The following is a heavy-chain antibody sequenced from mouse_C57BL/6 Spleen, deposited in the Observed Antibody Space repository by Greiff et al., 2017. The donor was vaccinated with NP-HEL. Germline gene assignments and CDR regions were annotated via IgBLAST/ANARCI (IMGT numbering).Heavy chain of an antibody. J-gene: IGHJ4*01. D-gene: IGHD1-1*01. CDR3: AIYGSSYAMDY. Sequence: QVQLQQSGAELARPGASVKLSCKASGYTFTSYGISWVKQRTGQGLEWIGEIYPRSGNTYYNEKFKGKATLTADKSSSTAYMELRSLTSEDAAVYFCAIYGSSYAMDYWGQGTSVTVSS. CDR1: GYTFTSYG. V-gene: IGHV1-81*01. CDR2: IYPRSGNT.